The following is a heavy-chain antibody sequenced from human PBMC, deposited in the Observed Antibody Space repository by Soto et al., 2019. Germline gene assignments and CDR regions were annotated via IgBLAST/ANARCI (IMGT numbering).Heavy chain of an antibody. J-gene: IGHJ4*02. Sequence: QVQLVESGGGVVQPGRSLRLSCAASGFTFSSYAMHWVRQAPGKGLEWVAVISYGGSNKYYADSVKGRFTISRDNSKNTMYMQMNSLRAEDTAVYYCARSAIVVVVAASPHYWGQGTLVTVYS. D-gene: IGHD2-15*01. CDR2: ISYGGSNK. CDR1: GFTFSSYA. CDR3: ARSAIVVVVAASPHY. V-gene: IGHV3-30-3*01.